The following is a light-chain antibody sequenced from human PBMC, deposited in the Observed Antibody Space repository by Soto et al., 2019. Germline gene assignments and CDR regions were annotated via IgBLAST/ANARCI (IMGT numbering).Light chain of an antibody. CDR3: QSYDSSLSGWV. CDR1: SFNIGAGYD. Sequence: QAVLTQPPSVSGAPGQRVTISCTGSSFNIGAGYDVHWYQQLPGTAPKLLIYVNSNRPSRVPDRFSGSKSGTSAALAITGLQAEDEADYYCQSYDSSLSGWVFGGGTKLTVL. CDR2: VNS. J-gene: IGLJ3*02. V-gene: IGLV1-40*01.